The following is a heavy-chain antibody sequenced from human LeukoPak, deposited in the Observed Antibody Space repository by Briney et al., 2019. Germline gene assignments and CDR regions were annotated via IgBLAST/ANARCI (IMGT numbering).Heavy chain of an antibody. CDR1: GGSFSGYF. V-gene: IGHV4-34*01. CDR3: ARGPPQTYFHGNGYYYFDY. D-gene: IGHD3-22*01. J-gene: IGHJ4*02. CDR2: ITHSGST. Sequence: PSETLSLTCAVYGGSFSGYFWTWIRQPPGKGLEWIGEITHSGSTNYNPSLKSRVIISTDTSNNQFSLKLSSVTAAGTAVYYCARGPPQTYFHGNGYYYFDYWGQGTLVTVSS.